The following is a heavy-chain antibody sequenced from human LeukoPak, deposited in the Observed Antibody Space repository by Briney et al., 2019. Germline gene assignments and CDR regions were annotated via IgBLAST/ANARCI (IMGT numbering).Heavy chain of an antibody. CDR1: GGSFSGYY. CDR2: INHSGST. J-gene: IGHJ4*02. Sequence: SETLSLTCAVYGGSFSGYYWSWIRQPPGKGLEWIGEINHSGSTNYNPSLKSRVTISVDTSKNQFSLKLSSVTAADTAVYYCARGGAARRYYRRGYFDYWGQGTLVTVSS. CDR3: ARGGAARRYYRRGYFDY. D-gene: IGHD6-6*01. V-gene: IGHV4-34*01.